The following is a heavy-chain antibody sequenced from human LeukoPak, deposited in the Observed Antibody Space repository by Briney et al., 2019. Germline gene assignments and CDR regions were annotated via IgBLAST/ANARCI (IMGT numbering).Heavy chain of an antibody. CDR2: ISWDGGST. CDR1: GFTFDDYA. J-gene: IGHJ4*02. D-gene: IGHD6-6*01. CDR3: AKDSTRGSSWDFDY. V-gene: IGHV3-43D*03. Sequence: GGSLRLSCAASGFTFDDYAMHWVRQAPGKGLEWVSLISWDGGSTYYADSVKGRFTISRDNSKNSLYLQMNSLRAEDTALYYCAKDSTRGSSWDFDYWGQGTLVTVSS.